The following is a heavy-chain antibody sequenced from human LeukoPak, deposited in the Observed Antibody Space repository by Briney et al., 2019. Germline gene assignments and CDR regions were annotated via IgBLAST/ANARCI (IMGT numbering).Heavy chain of an antibody. CDR3: ARGSDDWNPFDI. V-gene: IGHV4-30-2*01. Sequence: PSETLSLTCTVSGGSISSGGYYWSWIRQPPGKGLEWIGYIYHSGSTYYNPSLKSRVTISVDTSKNQFSLKLSSVTAADTAVYYCARGSDDWNPFDIWGQGTMVTVSS. CDR1: GGSISSGGYY. CDR2: IYHSGST. J-gene: IGHJ3*02. D-gene: IGHD1-1*01.